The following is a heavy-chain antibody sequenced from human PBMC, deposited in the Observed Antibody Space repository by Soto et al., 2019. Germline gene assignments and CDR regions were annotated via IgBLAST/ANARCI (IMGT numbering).Heavy chain of an antibody. Sequence: QVQLVQPGAEVKKTGSSVKLSCNASGGSFGNYDITWVRQAPGQGLEWMGGIVPLLGTANYQQKYRDRVILSSDKATSTAYMELSSLRSEETAVYYCVRDVSSLDEYYGIDVWCQGTSATVSS. V-gene: IGHV1-69*06. CDR3: VRDVSSLDEYYGIDV. CDR1: GGSFGNYD. CDR2: IVPLLGTA. D-gene: IGHD1-26*01. J-gene: IGHJ6*02.